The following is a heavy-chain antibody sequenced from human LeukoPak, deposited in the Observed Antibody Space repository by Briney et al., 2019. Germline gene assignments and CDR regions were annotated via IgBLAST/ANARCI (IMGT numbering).Heavy chain of an antibody. J-gene: IGHJ4*02. V-gene: IGHV4-31*03. Sequence: SETLSLTCTVSGASISSGHYYWSWIRQHPGKGLEWIGYIYYSGSTHYNPSLKSRVTISLDTSKNQFSLKLNSVTAADTAVYYCVGRDGYNCYGFWGQGTLVTVSS. CDR3: VGRDGYNCYGF. D-gene: IGHD5-24*01. CDR2: IYYSGST. CDR1: GASISSGHYY.